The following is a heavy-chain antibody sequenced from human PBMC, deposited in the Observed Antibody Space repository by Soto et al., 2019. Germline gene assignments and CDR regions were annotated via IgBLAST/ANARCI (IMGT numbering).Heavy chain of an antibody. D-gene: IGHD1-26*01. CDR3: TRDHEGSGTYFDY. J-gene: IGHJ4*02. CDR1: GFTFSSHA. CDR2: ISSDGSNK. Sequence: QVQLAESGGGVVQPGTSLRLSCAASGFTFSSHAMHWVRQAPGKGLEWVALISSDGSNKYYIDSVKGRFTISRDNSKNSLSLQMNSLRAEDTAVYYFTRDHEGSGTYFDYWGQGTLVTVSS. V-gene: IGHV3-30*03.